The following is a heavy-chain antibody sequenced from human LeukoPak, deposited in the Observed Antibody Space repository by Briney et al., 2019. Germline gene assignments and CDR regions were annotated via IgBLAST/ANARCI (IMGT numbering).Heavy chain of an antibody. CDR2: INHSGSS. D-gene: IGHD1/OR15-1a*01. CDR3: APRGDIEHSEVYGNWFDP. CDR1: RGSFSAYY. J-gene: IGHJ5*02. Sequence: SETLSLTCAVDRGSFSAYYWTWIRQPPGKGLEWIGEINHSGSSNYNSSLRSRVTISVDTSYKQFSLRLSSVTAADTAVYYCAPRGDIEHSEVYGNWFDPGGEGTRVTVSS. V-gene: IGHV4-34*01.